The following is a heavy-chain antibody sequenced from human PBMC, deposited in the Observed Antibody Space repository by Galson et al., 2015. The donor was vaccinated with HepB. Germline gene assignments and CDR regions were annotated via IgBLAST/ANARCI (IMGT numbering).Heavy chain of an antibody. CDR2: IIQDGSEK. J-gene: IGHJ4*02. CDR3: SRSLDY. CDR1: GFTFNNYG. Sequence: SLRLSCAASGFTFNNYGMFWVRQAPGKGLEWVANIIQDGSEKYYVASVKGRFTISRDNAKNSLYLQMNSLRAEDTAIYFCSRSLDYWGQGTLVTVS. V-gene: IGHV3-7*03.